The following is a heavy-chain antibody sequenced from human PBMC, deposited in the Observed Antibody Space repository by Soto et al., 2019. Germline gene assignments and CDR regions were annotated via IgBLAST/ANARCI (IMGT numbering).Heavy chain of an antibody. V-gene: IGHV3-30*18. J-gene: IGHJ4*02. CDR3: AKGEYSGHDLDY. CDR2: ISYDGSNK. Sequence: QVQMVESGGGVVQPGRSLRLSCAASGFTFSSYGMHWVRQAPGKGLEWVAVISYDGSNKYYADSVKGRFTISRDNSKNTLYLQMNSLRAEDTAVYYCAKGEYSGHDLDYWGQGTLVTVSS. D-gene: IGHD5-12*01. CDR1: GFTFSSYG.